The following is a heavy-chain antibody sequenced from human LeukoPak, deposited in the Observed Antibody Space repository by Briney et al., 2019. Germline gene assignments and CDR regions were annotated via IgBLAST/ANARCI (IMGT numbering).Heavy chain of an antibody. Sequence: GGSLRLSCAASGFTFSNYDMHGVRQAAGKGLEWVSGIGTAGDIYYPGSVKGRFTISRENAKNSLYLQINSLRAGDTAVYYCARDRGRHYMDVWGKGTTVTIFS. D-gene: IGHD6-25*01. V-gene: IGHV3-13*01. CDR1: GFTFSNYD. J-gene: IGHJ6*03. CDR2: IGTAGDI. CDR3: ARDRGRHYMDV.